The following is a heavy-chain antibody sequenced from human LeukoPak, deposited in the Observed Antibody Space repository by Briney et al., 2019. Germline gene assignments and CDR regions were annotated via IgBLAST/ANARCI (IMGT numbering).Heavy chain of an antibody. CDR2: ISGGGDIT. CDR1: GFNFANHA. V-gene: IGHV3-23*01. Sequence: GGSLRLSCAASGFNFANHAMSWVRQTAGKGLEWVSAISGGGDITYYADSVKGRFTISRDNSKDTLFLQMHSLRPGDTAVYYCAKGDTYYDLLTCFDFWGPGTLVTVSS. J-gene: IGHJ4*02. CDR3: AKGDTYYDLLTCFDF. D-gene: IGHD3-9*01.